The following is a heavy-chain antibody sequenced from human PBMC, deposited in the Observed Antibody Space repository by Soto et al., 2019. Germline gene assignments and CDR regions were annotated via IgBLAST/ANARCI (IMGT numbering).Heavy chain of an antibody. J-gene: IGHJ3*02. V-gene: IGHV5-51*01. CDR2: IYPGDSDT. CDR1: GYSFTSYW. CDR3: AQSPRLTEAFDI. Sequence: PGESLKISCKFSGYSFTSYWIGWVRQMPGKGLEWMGIIYPGDSDTRYSPSFQGHVTISADKSFTTAYLQWSSLKAPDTAMYYCAQSPRLTEAFDIWGQGTMVTVPS.